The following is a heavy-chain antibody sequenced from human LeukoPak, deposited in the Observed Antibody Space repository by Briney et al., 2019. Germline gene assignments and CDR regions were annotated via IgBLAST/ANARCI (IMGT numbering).Heavy chain of an antibody. CDR2: ISPYNGNT. CDR3: ARGQYDYTWGSYRPYFDS. V-gene: IGHV1-18*04. Sequence: ASVKVSCKASGYTFTSYYMHWVRQAPGQGLEWMGSISPYNGNTKYTERLQGRVIMTTDTSTRTAYMELRSLRSDDTAVFYCARGQYDYTWGSYRPYFDSWGQGTLVTVSS. J-gene: IGHJ4*02. CDR1: GYTFTSYY. D-gene: IGHD3-16*02.